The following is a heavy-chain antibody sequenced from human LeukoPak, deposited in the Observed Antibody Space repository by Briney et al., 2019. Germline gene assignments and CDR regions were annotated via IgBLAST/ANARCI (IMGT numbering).Heavy chain of an antibody. D-gene: IGHD2-15*01. J-gene: IGHJ6*02. CDR2: ISPYGSST. CDR1: VFNFTKYW. V-gene: IGHV3-74*01. Sequence: GGSLRLSCAASVFNFTKYWMQWVRQVQWKGLVWVSRISPYGSSTYYADSVKGRFTISRDNAKNTVYVQMNSLRAEDTAVYYCARELYVTGYCSGGSCPFYGMDVWGQGTTVTVSS. CDR3: ARELYVTGYCSGGSCPFYGMDV.